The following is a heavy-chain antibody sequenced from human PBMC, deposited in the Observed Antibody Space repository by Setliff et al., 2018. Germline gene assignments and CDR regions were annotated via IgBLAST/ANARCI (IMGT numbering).Heavy chain of an antibody. J-gene: IGHJ3*02. CDR2: INQSGSG. CDR3: RQAVVGRDVFDI. Sequence: SETLSLTCAVYGDPFTDYYWSWIRQPPGKGLEWFGEINQSGSGDYNPSFKGRVTISVDTSKKQFSLTLTSVTAADTALYYCRQAVVGRDVFDIWGQGTVVT. V-gene: IGHV4-34*01. CDR1: GDPFTDYY. D-gene: IGHD1-1*01.